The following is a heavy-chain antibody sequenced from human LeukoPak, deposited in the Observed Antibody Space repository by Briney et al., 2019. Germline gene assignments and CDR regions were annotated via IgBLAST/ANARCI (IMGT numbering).Heavy chain of an antibody. D-gene: IGHD6-13*01. CDR2: ISSSSSYI. Sequence: GGSLRLSCAASGFTFSSYAMSWVRQAPGKGLEWVSSISSSSSYIYYADSVKGRFTISRDNAKNSLYLQMNSLRAEDTAVYYCASPREDSSSWYDAFDIWGQGTMVTVSS. V-gene: IGHV3-21*01. CDR1: GFTFSSYA. J-gene: IGHJ3*02. CDR3: ASPREDSSSWYDAFDI.